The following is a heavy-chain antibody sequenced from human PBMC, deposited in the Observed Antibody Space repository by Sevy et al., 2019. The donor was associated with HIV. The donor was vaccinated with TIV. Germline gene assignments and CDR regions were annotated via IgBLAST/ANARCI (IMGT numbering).Heavy chain of an antibody. J-gene: IGHJ5*02. CDR2: INAGNGNT. V-gene: IGHV1-3*01. D-gene: IGHD6-13*01. CDR3: ARRGNVVAAAGLDP. CDR1: GYTFTSYA. Sequence: ASVKVSCKASGYTFTSYAMHWVRQAPGQRLEWMGWINAGNGNTKYSQMFQGRVTITRDTSASTAYMELSSLRSEDTAVYYCARRGNVVAAAGLDPWGQGTLVTVSS.